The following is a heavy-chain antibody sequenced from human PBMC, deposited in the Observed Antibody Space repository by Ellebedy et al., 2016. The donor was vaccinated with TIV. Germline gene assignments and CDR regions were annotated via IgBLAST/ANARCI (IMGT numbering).Heavy chain of an antibody. CDR3: ARAPGGRTVVVPAVDWYFDL. CDR2: IIPIFGTA. D-gene: IGHD2-2*01. CDR1: RYTFTSYD. J-gene: IGHJ2*01. V-gene: IGHV1-69*13. Sequence: SVKVSXKASRYTFTSYDINWVRQAPGQGLEWMGGIIPIFGTANYAQKFQGRVTITADESTSTAYMELSSLRSEDTAVYYCARAPGGRTVVVPAVDWYFDLWGRGTLVTVSS.